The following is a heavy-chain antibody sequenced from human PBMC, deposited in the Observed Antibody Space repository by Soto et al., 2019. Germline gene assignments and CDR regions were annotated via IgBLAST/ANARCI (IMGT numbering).Heavy chain of an antibody. CDR1: GYTFSRYY. V-gene: IGHV1-46*01. J-gene: IGHJ6*02. CDR3: ARPSPDYYDSSGYSYPHIMDV. CDR2: INPSGGST. D-gene: IGHD3-22*01. Sequence: GASVKVSCKASGYTFSRYYMDWVRQVPGQGLERMGIINPSGGSTRYAQKFQGRVTMTSDTSTSTVYMELSSLRSEDTAVYYCARPSPDYYDSSGYSYPHIMDVRGQGTTVTVSS.